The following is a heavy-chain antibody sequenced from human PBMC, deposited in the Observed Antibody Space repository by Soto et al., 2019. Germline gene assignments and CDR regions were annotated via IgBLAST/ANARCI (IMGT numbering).Heavy chain of an antibody. D-gene: IGHD3-3*01. CDR2: IWYDGSNK. V-gene: IGHV3-33*01. CDR1: GFTFSSYG. Sequence: PGGSLRLSCAASGFTFSSYGMHWVRQAPGKGLEWVAVIWYDGSNKYYADSVKGRFTISRDNSKNTLYLQMNSLRAEDTAVYYCARDPYYDFWSGYHYYYYYYGMDVWGQGTTVTVSS. J-gene: IGHJ6*02. CDR3: ARDPYYDFWSGYHYYYYYYGMDV.